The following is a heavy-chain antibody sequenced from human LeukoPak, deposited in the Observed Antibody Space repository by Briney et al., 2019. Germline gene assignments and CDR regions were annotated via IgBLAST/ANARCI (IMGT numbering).Heavy chain of an antibody. D-gene: IGHD2-8*01. CDR3: ARLGYCTTTTCLWYFDL. Sequence: TFSRDWMGWVRQAPGKGLEWIGRIYYSGSAYYNPSLKSRVMISVDTSDNQFSLRLDSMTAADTAVYYCARLGYCTTTTCLWYFDLWGRGSLVTVSS. J-gene: IGHJ2*01. V-gene: IGHV4-39*01. CDR1: TFSRDW. CDR2: IYYSGSA.